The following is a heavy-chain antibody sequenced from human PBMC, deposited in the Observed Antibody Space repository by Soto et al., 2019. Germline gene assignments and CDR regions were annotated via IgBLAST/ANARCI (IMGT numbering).Heavy chain of an antibody. CDR2: IIPILGTA. J-gene: IGHJ4*02. D-gene: IGHD3-22*01. Sequence: QVQLVQSGAEVKKPGSSVKVSCKASGGTFSSYAISWVRQAPGQGLEWMGGIIPILGTANYPQKFQGRVTITADEPTSTAYMELSSLRSEDTAVYYCARDPHYYDSSGYLDYWGQGTLVTVSS. V-gene: IGHV1-69*11. CDR3: ARDPHYYDSSGYLDY. CDR1: GGTFSSYA.